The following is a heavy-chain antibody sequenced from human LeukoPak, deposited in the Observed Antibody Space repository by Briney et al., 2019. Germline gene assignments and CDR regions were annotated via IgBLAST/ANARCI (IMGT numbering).Heavy chain of an antibody. J-gene: IGHJ4*02. V-gene: IGHV1-2*04. Sequence: GASVKVSCKASGCTFTGYYMHWVRQAPGQGLEWMGWINPNSGGTNYAQKFQGWVTMTRDTSISTAYMELSRLRSDDTAVYYCARGKLRQDPLSSFDYWGQGTLVTVSS. CDR2: INPNSGGT. CDR3: ARGKLRQDPLSSFDY. D-gene: IGHD3-16*02. CDR1: GCTFTGYY.